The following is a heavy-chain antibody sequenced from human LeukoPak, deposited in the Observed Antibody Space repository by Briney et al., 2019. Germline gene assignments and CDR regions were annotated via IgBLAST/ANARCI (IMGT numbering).Heavy chain of an antibody. D-gene: IGHD1-1*01. V-gene: IGHV1-8*01. CDR3: ASHNTSRYYFDY. Sequence: GAPVKVSCKASGYTFTSYDINWVRQATGQGLEWMGWMNPNSGNTGYAQKFQGRVTMTRDTSTSTVYMELSSLRSEDTAVYYCASHNTSRYYFDYWGQGTLVTVSS. CDR1: GYTFTSYD. CDR2: MNPNSGNT. J-gene: IGHJ4*02.